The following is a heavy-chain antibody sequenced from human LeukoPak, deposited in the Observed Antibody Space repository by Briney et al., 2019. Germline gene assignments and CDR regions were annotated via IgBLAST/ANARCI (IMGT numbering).Heavy chain of an antibody. Sequence: GGPLRLSCAASGFTVSSNYMSWVRQAPGKGLEWVSVIYSGGSTYYADSVKGRFTISRDNSKNTLYLQMNSLRAEDTAVYYCARAEIKGDAFDIWGQGTMVTVSS. CDR1: GFTVSSNY. CDR3: ARAEIKGDAFDI. V-gene: IGHV3-66*01. D-gene: IGHD5-24*01. CDR2: IYSGGST. J-gene: IGHJ3*02.